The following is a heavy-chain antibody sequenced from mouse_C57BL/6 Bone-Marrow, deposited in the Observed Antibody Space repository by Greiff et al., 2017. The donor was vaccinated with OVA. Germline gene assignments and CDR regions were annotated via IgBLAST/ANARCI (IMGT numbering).Heavy chain of an antibody. CDR2: INPGSGGT. CDR1: GYAFTNYL. Sequence: VQLQQSGAELVRPGTSVKVSCKASGYAFTNYLIEWVKQRPGQGLEWIGVINPGSGGTNYNEKFKGKATLTADKSSSTAYMQLSSLTSEDSAVYFCARGGYDAGFAYWGQGTLVTVSA. V-gene: IGHV1-54*01. D-gene: IGHD2-2*01. J-gene: IGHJ3*01. CDR3: ARGGYDAGFAY.